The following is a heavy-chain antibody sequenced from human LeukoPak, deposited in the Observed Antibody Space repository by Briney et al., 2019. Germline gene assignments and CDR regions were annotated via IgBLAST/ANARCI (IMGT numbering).Heavy chain of an antibody. Sequence: PGGSLRLSCAASGFTFDDYAMHWVRQAPGKGLEWVSGISWNSGSIGYADSVKGRFTISRDNAKNSLYLQMNSLRAEDMALYYCAKSRGRAAVPDAFDIWGQGTMVTVSS. V-gene: IGHV3-9*03. CDR3: AKSRGRAAVPDAFDI. J-gene: IGHJ3*02. CDR1: GFTFDDYA. CDR2: ISWNSGSI. D-gene: IGHD2-15*01.